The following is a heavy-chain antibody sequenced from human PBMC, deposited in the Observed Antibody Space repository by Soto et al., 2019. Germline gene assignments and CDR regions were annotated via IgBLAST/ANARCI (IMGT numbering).Heavy chain of an antibody. Sequence: WETLSLTCTVSGGSISSYYWSWIRQPPGKGLEWIGYIYYSGSTNYNPSLKSRVTISVDTSKNQFSLKLSSVTAADTAVYYCAREGIAAAFDYWGQGTLVTVSS. CDR2: IYYSGST. CDR3: AREGIAAAFDY. CDR1: GGSISSYY. V-gene: IGHV4-59*01. D-gene: IGHD6-13*01. J-gene: IGHJ4*02.